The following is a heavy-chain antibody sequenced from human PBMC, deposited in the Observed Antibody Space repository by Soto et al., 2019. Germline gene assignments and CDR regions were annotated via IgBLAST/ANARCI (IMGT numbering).Heavy chain of an antibody. V-gene: IGHV4-61*01. CDR2: IFYTGST. CDR3: ARLCVEGYSYGFTYYYYGMDV. J-gene: IGHJ6*02. CDR1: GGSVSSGSYY. D-gene: IGHD5-18*01. Sequence: SETLSLTCTVSGGSVSSGSYYWNWIRQPPGRGLEWIGYIFYTGSTNYNPSLKSRLTISVDTSKNQFSLKLSSVTAADTAVYYCARLCVEGYSYGFTYYYYGMDVWGQGTTVTVSS.